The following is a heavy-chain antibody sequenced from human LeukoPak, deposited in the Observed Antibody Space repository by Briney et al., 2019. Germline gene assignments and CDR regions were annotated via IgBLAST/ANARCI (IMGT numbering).Heavy chain of an antibody. Sequence: GGSLRLSCAASGFTFSSYAMHWVRQAPGKGLEWVAVISYDGSNKYYADSVKGRFTISRDNSKNTLYLQMNSLRAGDTAVYYCAREQLVGGNGMDVWGQGTTVTVSS. CDR3: AREQLVGGNGMDV. V-gene: IGHV3-30-3*01. J-gene: IGHJ6*02. D-gene: IGHD6-6*01. CDR1: GFTFSSYA. CDR2: ISYDGSNK.